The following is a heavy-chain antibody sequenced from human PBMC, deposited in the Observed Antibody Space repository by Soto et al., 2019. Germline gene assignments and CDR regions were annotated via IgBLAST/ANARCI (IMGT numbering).Heavy chain of an antibody. V-gene: IGHV3-23*01. CDR3: AKDLDDYDSWSGYLYGMDV. CDR1: GFTFSSYA. J-gene: IGHJ6*02. Sequence: GGSLRLSCAASGFTFSSYAMSWVRQAPGKGLEWVSAISGSGGSTYYADSVKGRFTISRDNSKNTLYLQMNSLRAEDTAVYYCAKDLDDYDSWSGYLYGMDVWGQGTTVTVYS. D-gene: IGHD3-3*01. CDR2: ISGSGGST.